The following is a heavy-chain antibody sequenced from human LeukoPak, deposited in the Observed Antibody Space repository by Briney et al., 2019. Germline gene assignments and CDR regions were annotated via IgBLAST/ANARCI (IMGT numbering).Heavy chain of an antibody. V-gene: IGHV3-21*01. Sequence: PGGCLRLSCGASVYTFSSYSMNWVRPAPGKGLEGGSSLSIRSSYIYYADSPKGRFTISRDNAKNSLYLQMNSLRAEDTAVYYCARDRDSGWYYYWGQGPLATVSS. D-gene: IGHD6-19*01. J-gene: IGHJ4*02. CDR2: LSIRSSYI. CDR3: ARDRDSGWYYY. CDR1: VYTFSSYS.